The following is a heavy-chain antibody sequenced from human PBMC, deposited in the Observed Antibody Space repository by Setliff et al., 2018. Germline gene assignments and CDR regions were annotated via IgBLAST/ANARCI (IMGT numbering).Heavy chain of an antibody. V-gene: IGHV4-34*01. Sequence: SETLSLTCAVYGGSFSGYYWSWIRQPPGKRLEWIGEINHSGSTNYNPSLKSRVTISVDTSKNQFSLKLSSVTAADTAVYYCARAPGYSYGYYYYGMDVWGQGTTVTVSS. CDR3: ARAPGYSYGYYYYGMDV. CDR2: INHSGST. D-gene: IGHD5-18*01. J-gene: IGHJ6*02. CDR1: GGSFSGYY.